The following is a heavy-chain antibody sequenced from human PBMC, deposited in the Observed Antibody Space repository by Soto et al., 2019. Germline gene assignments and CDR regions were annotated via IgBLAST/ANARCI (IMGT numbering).Heavy chain of an antibody. Sequence: PSETLSLTCAVSGDSISSSNWWSWVRQPPGKGLEWIGEIYHSGSTNYNPSLKSRVTISVDKSKNQYSLKLSSVTAADTAVYYCARASPLGYCSSTSCPLAFDYWGQGTLVTVSS. CDR1: GDSISSSNW. D-gene: IGHD2-2*01. CDR3: ARASPLGYCSSTSCPLAFDY. CDR2: IYHSGST. V-gene: IGHV4-4*02. J-gene: IGHJ4*02.